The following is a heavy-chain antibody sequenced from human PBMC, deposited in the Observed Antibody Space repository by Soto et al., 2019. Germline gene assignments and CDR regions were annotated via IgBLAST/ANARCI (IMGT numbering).Heavy chain of an antibody. CDR2: ISYDGSNK. CDR3: AKALLWFGELSTYGMDV. V-gene: IGHV3-30*18. D-gene: IGHD3-10*01. CDR1: GFTFSSYG. J-gene: IGHJ6*02. Sequence: PGGSLRLSCAASGFTFSSYGMHWVRQAPGKGLEWVAVISYDGSNKYYADSVKGRFTISRDNSKNTLYLQMNSLRAEDTAVYYSAKALLWFGELSTYGMDVWGQGTTVTVSS.